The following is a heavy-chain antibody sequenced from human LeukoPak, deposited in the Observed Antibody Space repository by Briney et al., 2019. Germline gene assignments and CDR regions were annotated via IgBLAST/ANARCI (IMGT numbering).Heavy chain of an antibody. CDR1: GYTFTRYG. J-gene: IGHJ6*02. D-gene: IGHD4-11*01. Sequence: ASVKVSCKASGYTFTRYGISWVRQAPGQGLEWMGWISGYNGNTKYAQKVQGRVTMTTDTSTSTAYMELRSLRFDDTAVYYCAREPTTPDPSYYYYGMDVWGQGTTVTVSS. V-gene: IGHV1-18*01. CDR2: ISGYNGNT. CDR3: AREPTTPDPSYYYYGMDV.